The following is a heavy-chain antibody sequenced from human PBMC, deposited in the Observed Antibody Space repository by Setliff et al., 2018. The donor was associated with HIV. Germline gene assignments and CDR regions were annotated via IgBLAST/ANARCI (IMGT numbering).Heavy chain of an antibody. V-gene: IGHV1-18*01. CDR2: ISAFNGPT. CDR3: ARGYYGSDLQNAMDV. D-gene: IGHD3-10*01. CDR1: GYTFATYG. Sequence: ASVKVSCKASGYTFATYGISWLRQAPGQGLEWMGWISAFNGPTNYAQKFQGRVTITPDTSTSTAYMELRSLRSDDTAVYYCARGYYGSDLQNAMDVWGQGTTVTVSS. J-gene: IGHJ6*02.